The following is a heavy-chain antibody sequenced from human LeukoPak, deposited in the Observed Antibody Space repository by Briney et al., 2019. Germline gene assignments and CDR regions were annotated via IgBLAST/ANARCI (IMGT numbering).Heavy chain of an antibody. J-gene: IGHJ3*02. D-gene: IGHD4-17*01. CDR3: ARDLITVTKGFDI. V-gene: IGHV4-61*08. Sequence: SETLSLTCAVSGGSISSGDYPWSWIRQPPGKGLEWIGYISYRGSTNYNPSLKSRVTISIDTSKNQFSLKLSSVTAADTAVYYCARDLITVTKGFDIWGQGTMVSVSS. CDR2: ISYRGST. CDR1: GGSISSGDYP.